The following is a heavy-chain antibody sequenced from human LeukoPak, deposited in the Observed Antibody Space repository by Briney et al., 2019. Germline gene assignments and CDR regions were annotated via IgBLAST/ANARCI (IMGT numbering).Heavy chain of an antibody. D-gene: IGHD2-15*01. CDR3: ARDLLGYCSGGSCLDAFDI. Sequence: SETLSLTCTVSGGSISSSSYYWGWIRQPPGKGLEWIGSIYYSGSTYYNPSLKSRVTISLDTSKNQFSLKLSSVTAADTAVYYCARDLLGYCSGGSCLDAFDIWGQGTMVTVSS. V-gene: IGHV4-39*07. CDR2: IYYSGST. CDR1: GGSISSSSYY. J-gene: IGHJ3*02.